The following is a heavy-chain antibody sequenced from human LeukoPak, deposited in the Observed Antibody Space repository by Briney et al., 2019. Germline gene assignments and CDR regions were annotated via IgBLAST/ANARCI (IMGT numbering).Heavy chain of an antibody. CDR2: IYYSGST. V-gene: IGHV4-61*01. CDR1: GGSVSSGSYY. CDR3: AREGCSSTSCYVGIDY. J-gene: IGHJ4*02. D-gene: IGHD2-2*01. Sequence: SETLSLTCTVSGGSVSSGSYYWSWIRQPPGKGLEWIGYIYYSGSTNYNPSLKSRVTISVDTSKNQFSLKLSSVTAADTAVYYCAREGCSSTSCYVGIDYWGQGTLVTASS.